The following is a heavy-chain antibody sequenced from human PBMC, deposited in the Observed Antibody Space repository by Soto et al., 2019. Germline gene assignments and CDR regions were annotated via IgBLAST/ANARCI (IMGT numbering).Heavy chain of an antibody. CDR2: ISASGEFT. CDR1: RFTLRNYA. J-gene: IGHJ3*02. V-gene: IGHV3-23*01. Sequence: EVQLLESGGGLVQPGGSLTLSCAASRFTLRNYAMTWVRQAPGKGLEWVSGISASGEFTYYADSVKGRFTISRDNSRDTLYLQMNSLTAEDTATYYCAKPPPYSTDDTFDIWGQGTMVTVSS. CDR3: AKPPPYSTDDTFDI. D-gene: IGHD6-13*01.